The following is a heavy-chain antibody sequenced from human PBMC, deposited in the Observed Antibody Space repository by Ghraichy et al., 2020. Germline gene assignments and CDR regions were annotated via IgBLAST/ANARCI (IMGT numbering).Heavy chain of an antibody. CDR1: GFTFSSYS. D-gene: IGHD1-26*01. CDR2: ISSSSSYI. CDR3: ARDRNLGSSDAFDI. Sequence: LSLTCAASGFTFSSYSMNWVRQAPGKGLEWVSSISSSSSYIYYADSVKGRFTISRDNAKNSLYLQMNSLRAEDTAVYYCARDRNLGSSDAFDIWGQGTMVTVSS. J-gene: IGHJ3*02. V-gene: IGHV3-21*01.